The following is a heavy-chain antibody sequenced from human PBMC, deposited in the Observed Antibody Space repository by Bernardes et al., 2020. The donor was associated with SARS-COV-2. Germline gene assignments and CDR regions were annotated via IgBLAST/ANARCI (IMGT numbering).Heavy chain of an antibody. D-gene: IGHD2-2*02. J-gene: IGHJ5*02. Sequence: SETLSLTCTVSGGPISSGSYYWSWIRQPAGKGLEWIGRIYTSGSTNYNPSLKSRVTISVDTSKNQFSLKLSSVTAADTAVYYCARALYLRGWFDPWGQGTLVTVSS. CDR2: IYTSGST. V-gene: IGHV4-61*02. CDR3: ARALYLRGWFDP. CDR1: GGPISSGSYY.